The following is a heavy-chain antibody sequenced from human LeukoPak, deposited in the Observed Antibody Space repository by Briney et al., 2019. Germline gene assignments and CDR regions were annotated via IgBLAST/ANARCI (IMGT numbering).Heavy chain of an antibody. Sequence: SETLSLTCTVSGGSVSSYYWSWIRQSPGKGLEWIGYIYYTETSYNPSLKSRVTISADTSKNQFSLKLYSVTAADTAVYYCATRKLGNDYWGQGTLVTVSS. J-gene: IGHJ4*02. CDR3: ATRKLGNDY. CDR2: IYYTET. CDR1: GGSVSSYY. V-gene: IGHV4-59*02. D-gene: IGHD7-27*01.